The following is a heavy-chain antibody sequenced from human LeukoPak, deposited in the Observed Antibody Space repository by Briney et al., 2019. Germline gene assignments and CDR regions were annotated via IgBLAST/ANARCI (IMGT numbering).Heavy chain of an antibody. J-gene: IGHJ4*02. V-gene: IGHV3-23*01. CDR1: GFTFSSYA. CDR3: AKDTHYGDNYLFDY. CDR2: ISGSGGST. D-gene: IGHD4-17*01. Sequence: GGSLRLSRAASGFTFSSYAMSWVRQAPGKGQEWVSAISGSGGSTYYADSVKGRFTISRDNSKNTLYLQMNSLRAEDTAVYYCAKDTHYGDNYLFDYWGPGTLVTVSS.